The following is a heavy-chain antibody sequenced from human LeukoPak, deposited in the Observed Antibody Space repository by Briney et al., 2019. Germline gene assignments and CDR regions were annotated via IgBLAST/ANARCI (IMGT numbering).Heavy chain of an antibody. J-gene: IGHJ5*02. Sequence: GGSLRLSCAASGLTFSSHWMHWVRQAPGKGLVWVSRVTNDGSSTTYADSVKGRFTISRDNAKNMLYLQVNSLRAEDTAVYYCAKGRTVVISIWFDPWGQGTLVTVSS. V-gene: IGHV3-74*01. CDR3: AKGRTVVISIWFDP. CDR1: GLTFSSHW. D-gene: IGHD3-22*01. CDR2: VTNDGSST.